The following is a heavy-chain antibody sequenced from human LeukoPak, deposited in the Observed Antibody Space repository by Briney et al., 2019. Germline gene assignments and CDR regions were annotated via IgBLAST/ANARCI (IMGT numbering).Heavy chain of an antibody. Sequence: SETLSLTCTVSGGSISSSSYYWGWIRQPPGKGLEWIGSIYYSGSTYYNPSLKSRVTISVDTSKNQFSLKLSSVTAADTAVYYCARVPTVTFFDYWGQGTLVTVSS. D-gene: IGHD4-17*01. CDR2: IYYSGST. V-gene: IGHV4-39*01. J-gene: IGHJ4*02. CDR3: ARVPTVTFFDY. CDR1: GGSISSSSYY.